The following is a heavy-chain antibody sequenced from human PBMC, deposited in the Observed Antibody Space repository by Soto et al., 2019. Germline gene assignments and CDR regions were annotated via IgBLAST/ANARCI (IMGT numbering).Heavy chain of an antibody. V-gene: IGHV3-30-3*01. CDR2: ISYDGSNK. Sequence: SLRLSCAASGFTFSSYAMHWVRQAPGKGLEWVAVISYDGSNKYYADSVKGRFTISRDNSKNTLYLQMNSLRAEDTAVYYCARDYCGGDCFYYYYYGMDVWGQGTTVTVPS. CDR3: ARDYCGGDCFYYYYYGMDV. CDR1: GFTFSSYA. D-gene: IGHD2-21*02. J-gene: IGHJ6*02.